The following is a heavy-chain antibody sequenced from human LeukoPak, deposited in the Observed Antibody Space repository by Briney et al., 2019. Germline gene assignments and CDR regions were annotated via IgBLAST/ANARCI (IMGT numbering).Heavy chain of an antibody. D-gene: IGHD3-22*01. CDR2: ISGDGAST. CDR1: GFTFYNYA. V-gene: IGHV3-23*01. Sequence: GGSLRLSCVASGFTFYNYAISWVRQAPGKGLEWVSGISGDGASTYYADSVRGRFTISRDNSKNTVYLQMNSLRAEDTAVYYCAKYYYDSSGYYPKGGYFDYWGQGTLVTVSS. CDR3: AKYYYDSSGYYPKGGYFDY. J-gene: IGHJ4*02.